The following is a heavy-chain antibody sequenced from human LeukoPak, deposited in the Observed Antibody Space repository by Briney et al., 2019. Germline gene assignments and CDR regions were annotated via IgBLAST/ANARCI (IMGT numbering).Heavy chain of an antibody. Sequence: GESLKISCKGSGYSFTNYWIGWVRQMPGKGLEWMGIIYPGDSDTRYSPSFLGQVTVSADKSISTAYLQWSSLKASDTAMYYCARAYCGGDCYSPYYFDYWGQGTLVTVSS. J-gene: IGHJ4*02. CDR1: GYSFTNYW. V-gene: IGHV5-51*01. CDR2: IYPGDSDT. D-gene: IGHD2-21*02. CDR3: ARAYCGGDCYSPYYFDY.